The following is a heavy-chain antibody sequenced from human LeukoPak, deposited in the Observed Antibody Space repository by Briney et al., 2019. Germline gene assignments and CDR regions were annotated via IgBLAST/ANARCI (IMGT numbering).Heavy chain of an antibody. CDR2: IGTAGDT. CDR3: ARDTLEDGMDV. D-gene: IGHD5-24*01. J-gene: IGHJ6*02. V-gene: IGHV3-13*01. CDR1: GFTFSSYD. Sequence: GGSLRLSCAASGFTFSSYDMHWVRQATGKGLEWVSAIGTAGDTYYPGSVKGRFTISRENAKNSLYLQMNSLRAGDTAVYYCARDTLEDGMDVWGQGTTVTVSS.